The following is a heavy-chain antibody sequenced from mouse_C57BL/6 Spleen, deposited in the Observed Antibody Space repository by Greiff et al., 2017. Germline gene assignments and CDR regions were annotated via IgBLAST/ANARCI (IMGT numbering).Heavy chain of an antibody. J-gene: IGHJ4*01. CDR1: GFTFSDYG. CDR3: TRDGYGVDY. Sequence: EVQLVEPGGGLVKPGGSLKLSCAASGFTFSDYGMHWVRQAPEQGLGWVAYISSGSSTNYYADTVKGRFTISGDNATNTLFLQMTRLRSEDTAMYYCTRDGYGVDYWGQGTSVTVSS. D-gene: IGHD2-3*01. CDR2: ISSGSSTN. V-gene: IGHV5-17*01.